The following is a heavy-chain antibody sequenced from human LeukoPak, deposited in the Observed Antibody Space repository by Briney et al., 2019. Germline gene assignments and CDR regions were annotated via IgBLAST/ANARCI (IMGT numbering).Heavy chain of an antibody. CDR1: GGSFSGYY. J-gene: IGHJ5*02. D-gene: IGHD4-17*01. Sequence: PSETLSLTCAVYGGSFSGYYWSWIRQPPGKGLEWIGEINHSGSTNYNPSLKSRVTISVDTSKNQFSLKLSSVTAADTAVYYCARSCPSINYGAYVTWNWFDPWGQGALVTVSS. CDR3: ARSCPSINYGAYVTWNWFDP. V-gene: IGHV4-34*01. CDR2: INHSGST.